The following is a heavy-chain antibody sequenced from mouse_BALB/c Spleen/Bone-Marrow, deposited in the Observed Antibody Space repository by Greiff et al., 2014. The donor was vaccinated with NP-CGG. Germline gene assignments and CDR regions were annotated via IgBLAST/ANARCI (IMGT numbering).Heavy chain of an antibody. V-gene: IGHV1-80*01. CDR1: GYVFSTYW. Sequence: QVQLKESGAELVRPGSSVKISCKSPGYVFSTYWINWVKQRPGQGLEWIGQIYPGDGDTDFNGKFKDKATLTADESSNTAYMQLSSLTSEDSAVYFCARGGISVDYWGQGTTLTVSS. CDR2: IYPGDGDT. CDR3: ARGGISVDY. J-gene: IGHJ2*01.